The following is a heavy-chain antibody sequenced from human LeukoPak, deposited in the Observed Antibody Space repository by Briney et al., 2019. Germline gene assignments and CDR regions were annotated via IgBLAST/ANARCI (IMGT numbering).Heavy chain of an antibody. CDR3: ARGVGYCSSTSSYGGDY. J-gene: IGHJ4*02. CDR2: INHSGST. Sequence: PSGSLSLTCAVYGGSFSGHYWSWIRQPPGKGLEWIGEINHSGSTNYNPSLKSRVTISVDTSKNQFSLKLSSVTAADTAVYYCARGVGYCSSTSSYGGDYWGQGTLVTVSP. V-gene: IGHV4-34*01. D-gene: IGHD2-2*01. CDR1: GGSFSGHY.